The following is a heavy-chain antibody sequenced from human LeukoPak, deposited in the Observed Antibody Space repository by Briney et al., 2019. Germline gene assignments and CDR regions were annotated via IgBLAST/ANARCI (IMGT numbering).Heavy chain of an antibody. CDR1: GGSISSGGYS. D-gene: IGHD6-6*01. V-gene: IGHV4-61*08. Sequence: SETLSLTCAVSGGSISSGGYSWSWIRQPPGKGLEWIGYVYYSGSTNYNPSLKSRVTISVDTSKNQFSLRLSSVTAADTAVYYCARGGRSSSSLNFDYWGQGTLVTVSS. J-gene: IGHJ4*02. CDR2: VYYSGST. CDR3: ARGGRSSSSLNFDY.